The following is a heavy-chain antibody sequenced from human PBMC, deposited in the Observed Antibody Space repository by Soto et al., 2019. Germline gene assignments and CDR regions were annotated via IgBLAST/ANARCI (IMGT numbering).Heavy chain of an antibody. V-gene: IGHV3-15*01. CDR2: IKSKTDGETT. J-gene: IGHJ4*02. CDR1: GFTFSNAW. Sequence: EVQLVESGGGLVTPGGSLRLSCAASGFTFSNAWMTWVRQAPGKGLEWIGRIKSKTDGETTDYAAPVKGRFTISRDDSTNTLYLQMSSLKTEDTAFYYCTRGAPSGTFYDYWGQGTLVTVPS. D-gene: IGHD6-13*01. CDR3: TRGAPSGTFYDY.